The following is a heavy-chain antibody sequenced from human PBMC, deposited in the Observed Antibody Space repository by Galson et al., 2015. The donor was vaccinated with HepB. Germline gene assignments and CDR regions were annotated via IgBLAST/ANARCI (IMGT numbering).Heavy chain of an antibody. Sequence: SLRLSCAASGFTFSSYGMHWVRQAPGKGLEWVAVISYDGSNKYYADSVKGRFTISRDNSKDTLYLQMNSLRAEDTAVYYCATPLTAGAFDIWGQGTMVTVSS. CDR1: GFTFSSYG. CDR2: ISYDGSNK. V-gene: IGHV3-30*03. D-gene: IGHD2-21*02. J-gene: IGHJ3*02. CDR3: ATPLTAGAFDI.